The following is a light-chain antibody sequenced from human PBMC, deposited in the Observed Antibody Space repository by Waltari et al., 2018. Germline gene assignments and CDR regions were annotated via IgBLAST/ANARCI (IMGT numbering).Light chain of an antibody. CDR1: SSDIGNDNL. Sequence: QSPLTQPASVSASPGQSITISCTGTSSDIGNDNLVTWYQQHSGKVPKLIIYDVTQRPSGVSDRFSGSKSGNTASLTISGLQEDDEADYYCCSYAVSSTLVVGGGTKVTVL. CDR3: CSYAVSSTLV. V-gene: IGLV2-23*02. J-gene: IGLJ2*01. CDR2: DVT.